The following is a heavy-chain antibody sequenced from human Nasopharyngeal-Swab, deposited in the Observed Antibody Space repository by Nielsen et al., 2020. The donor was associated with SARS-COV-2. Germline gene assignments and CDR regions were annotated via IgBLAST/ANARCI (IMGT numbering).Heavy chain of an antibody. CDR3: AREWFGDHTPPTYYYGMDV. V-gene: IGHV3-7*03. Sequence: WIRQPPGKGLEWVANIKQDGSEKYYVDSVKGRFTISRDNAKNSLYLQMNSLRAEDTAVYYCAREWFGDHTPPTYYYGMDVWGQGTTVPSP. J-gene: IGHJ6*02. D-gene: IGHD3-10*01. CDR2: IKQDGSEK.